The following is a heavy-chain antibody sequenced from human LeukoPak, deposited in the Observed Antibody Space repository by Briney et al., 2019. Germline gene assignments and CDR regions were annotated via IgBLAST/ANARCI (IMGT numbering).Heavy chain of an antibody. CDR3: ARAPRGIFDY. D-gene: IGHD3-10*01. CDR2: TYYRSKWYN. Sequence: SQTLSLTCAISGDTVSSNSAGWNWIRQSPSRGLEWLGRTYYRSKWYNDCAVSVKSRITINPDTSKSQSSLQLNSVTPEDTAVYYCARAPRGIFDYWGHGTLVTVS. CDR1: GDTVSSNSAG. V-gene: IGHV6-1*01. J-gene: IGHJ4*01.